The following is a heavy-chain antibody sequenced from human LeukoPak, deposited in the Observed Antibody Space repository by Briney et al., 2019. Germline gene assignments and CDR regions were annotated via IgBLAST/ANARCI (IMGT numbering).Heavy chain of an antibody. V-gene: IGHV3-74*01. CDR1: GFTFSSYW. CDR3: ARVRRYYYDSSGYPDY. D-gene: IGHD3-22*01. Sequence: GGSLRLSCAASGFTFSSYWMHWVRPAPGKGLVWVSRINSDGSSTSYADSVKGRFTISRDNAKNTLYLQMNRLRAEDTTVYYCARVRRYYYDSSGYPDYWGQGTLVTVSS. CDR2: INSDGSST. J-gene: IGHJ4*02.